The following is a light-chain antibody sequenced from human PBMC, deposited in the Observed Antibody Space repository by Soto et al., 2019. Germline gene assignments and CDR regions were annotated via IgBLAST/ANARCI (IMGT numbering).Light chain of an antibody. Sequence: ESVLTQSPGTLSLLPGQRATLSGWXSQSPSRCGLAWYQQRNGQAPRLXXDAXSSRATGSPDRLSGSGYGTDFTLTISRLDPEDFAVYYCQQFGSATRTFGGGTKVDIK. CDR3: QQFGSATRT. V-gene: IGKV3-20*01. CDR1: QSPSRCG. J-gene: IGKJ4*01. CDR2: AXS.